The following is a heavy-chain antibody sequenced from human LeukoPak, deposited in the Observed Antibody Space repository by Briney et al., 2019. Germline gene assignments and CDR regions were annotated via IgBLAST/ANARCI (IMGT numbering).Heavy chain of an antibody. CDR1: GYTFTSYD. D-gene: IGHD5/OR15-5a*01. CDR3: ARGPRMVSPAGTYYYYMDV. Sequence: ASVKVSCKASGYTFTSYDINWVRQATGQGLEWMGWMNPNSGNTGYAQKFQGRVTITRNTSISTAYMELSSLRSADTAVYYCARGPRMVSPAGTYYYYMDVWGKGTTVTVSS. J-gene: IGHJ6*03. CDR2: MNPNSGNT. V-gene: IGHV1-8*03.